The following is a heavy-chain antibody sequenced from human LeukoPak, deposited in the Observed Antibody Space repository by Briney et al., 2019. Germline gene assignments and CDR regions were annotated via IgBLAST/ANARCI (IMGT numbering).Heavy chain of an antibody. D-gene: IGHD3-9*01. CDR3: ARLNDILTGPFDY. J-gene: IGHJ4*02. CDR1: GYSFTSYW. CDR2: IYPGDSDT. Sequence: GESLKISCKGSGYSFTSYWIGWVRQMPGKGLEWMGIIYPGDSDTRYSPSFQGQVTISADKSISTAYLQWNSLKASDTAMYYCARLNDILTGPFDYWGQGTLVTVSS. V-gene: IGHV5-51*01.